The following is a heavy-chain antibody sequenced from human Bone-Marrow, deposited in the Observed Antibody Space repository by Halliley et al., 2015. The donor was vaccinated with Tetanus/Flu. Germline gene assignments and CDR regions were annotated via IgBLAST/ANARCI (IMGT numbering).Heavy chain of an antibody. Sequence: KGLEWVANTNEDGSVKLYVDPGKGRFTISRDNGKNSLYLQMNSLRVGDTALYYCTRGVRSGGWGQGTLVTVSS. D-gene: IGHD3-10*01. V-gene: IGHV3-7*02. CDR2: TNEDGSVK. J-gene: IGHJ4*02. CDR3: TRGVRSGG.